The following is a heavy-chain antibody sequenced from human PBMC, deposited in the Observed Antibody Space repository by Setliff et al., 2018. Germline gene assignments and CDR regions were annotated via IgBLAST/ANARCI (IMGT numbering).Heavy chain of an antibody. V-gene: IGHV1-69*05. CDR1: GYTFTSYY. CDR2: IIPFFRTA. D-gene: IGHD3-22*01. CDR3: ARGQGHYYDSSGCLDY. Sequence: ASVKVSCKASGYTFTSYYMHWVRQAPGQGLEWMGGIIPFFRTANYAQNFQDRVTITTDKTTSTAFMELSSLRSEDTAVYFCARGQGHYYDSSGCLDYWGQGTLVTVSS. J-gene: IGHJ4*02.